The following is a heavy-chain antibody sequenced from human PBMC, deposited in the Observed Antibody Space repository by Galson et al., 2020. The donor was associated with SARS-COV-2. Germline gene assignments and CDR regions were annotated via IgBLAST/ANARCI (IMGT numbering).Heavy chain of an antibody. CDR1: GFTFSSYW. D-gene: IGHD2-2*03. V-gene: IGHV3-7*01. Sequence: GGSLRLSCAASGFTFSSYWMSWVRQAPGKGLEWVANIKQDGSEKYYVDSVKGRFTISRDNAKNSLYLQMNSLRAEDTAVYYCAPESYGYCSSTSCYEGYGINYYYGMDVWGQGTTVTVSS. CDR2: IKQDGSEK. J-gene: IGHJ6*02. CDR3: APESYGYCSSTSCYEGYGINYYYGMDV.